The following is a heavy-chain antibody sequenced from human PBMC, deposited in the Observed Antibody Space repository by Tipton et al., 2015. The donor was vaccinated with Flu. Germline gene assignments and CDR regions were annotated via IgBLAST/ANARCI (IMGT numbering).Heavy chain of an antibody. CDR1: GYTFTGYY. D-gene: IGHD4-23*01. V-gene: IGHV1-2*05. CDR3: ARGGNSMGFEY. Sequence: QSGAEVKKPWASVKVSCKAAGYTFTGYYKHWLRQAPGQGLEWMGRINSNRGGTNYAQKFQGRVTMTRDTSISTAYMELSRLRSDDTDVYYCARGGNSMGFEYWGQGTLVTFYS. J-gene: IGHJ4*02. CDR2: INSNRGGT.